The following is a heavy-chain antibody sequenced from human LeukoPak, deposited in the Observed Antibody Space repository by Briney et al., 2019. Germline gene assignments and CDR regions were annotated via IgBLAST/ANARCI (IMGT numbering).Heavy chain of an antibody. Sequence: GGSLRLSCAASGFTFSSYSMNWVRQAPGKGLEWVSSISSSSSYIYYADSVKGRFTISRDNAKNSLYLQTNSLRAEDTAVYYCTRGYNWNARSFDYWGQGTLVTVSS. CDR2: ISSSSSYI. J-gene: IGHJ4*02. D-gene: IGHD1-20*01. V-gene: IGHV3-21*03. CDR1: GFTFSSYS. CDR3: TRGYNWNARSFDY.